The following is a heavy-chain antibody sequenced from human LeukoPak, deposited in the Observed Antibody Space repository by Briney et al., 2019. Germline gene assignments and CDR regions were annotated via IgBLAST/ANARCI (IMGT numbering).Heavy chain of an antibody. CDR1: GFTFSNYG. V-gene: IGHV3-30*02. D-gene: IGHD3-3*01. CDR3: AKQGQADYYEDWYLDL. J-gene: IGHJ2*01. Sequence: PGGSLRLSCAASGFTFSNYGMFWVRQAPGKGLEWVAFIRFDASNIFYGDSVKGRFTISRDNSNNMLYLQMSSLRPEDTSVYFCAKQGQADYYEDWYLDLWGRGSLVTVAS. CDR2: IRFDASNI.